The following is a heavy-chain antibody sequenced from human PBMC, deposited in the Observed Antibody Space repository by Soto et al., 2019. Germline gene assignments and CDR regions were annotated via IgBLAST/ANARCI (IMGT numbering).Heavy chain of an antibody. CDR2: ISYDGSNK. V-gene: IGHV3-30*18. D-gene: IGHD6-19*01. CDR3: AKDHDSSGWYALDY. J-gene: IGHJ4*02. CDR1: GFTFSSYG. Sequence: QVQLVESGGGVVQPGRSLRLSCAASGFTFSSYGMHWVRQAPGKGLEWVAVISYDGSNKYYADSVKGRFTISRDNSKNPLYLQMNSLRAEDTAVYYCAKDHDSSGWYALDYWGQGTLVTVSS.